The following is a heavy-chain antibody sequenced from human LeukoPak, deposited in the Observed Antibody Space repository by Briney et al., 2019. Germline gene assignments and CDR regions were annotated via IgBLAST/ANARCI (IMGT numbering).Heavy chain of an antibody. CDR1: GFIFSSYG. V-gene: IGHV3-30*02. D-gene: IGHD1-26*01. J-gene: IGHJ6*03. CDR3: AKGSGWEMSYYYYYMDV. Sequence: GGSLRLSCAASGFIFSSYGMHWVRQAPGKGLEWVAFIRYDGSNKYYADSVKGRFTISRDNSKNTLYLQMNSLRAEDTAVYYCAKGSGWEMSYYYYYMDVWGKGTTVTISS. CDR2: IRYDGSNK.